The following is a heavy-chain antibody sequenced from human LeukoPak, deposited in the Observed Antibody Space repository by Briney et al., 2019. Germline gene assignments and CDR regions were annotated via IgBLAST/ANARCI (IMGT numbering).Heavy chain of an antibody. Sequence: GGSLRLACAAAGFSFTINSMKWVRQAPGKWLEWVSCIIGRGDKTYYAYAEKGRFTITRSNHKNTLYLEMRSMGAEDAAVYLCVKDLVERAFTRGFDVWGQGTVVTVSS. D-gene: IGHD1-26*01. CDR3: VKDLVERAFTRGFDV. CDR1: GFSFTINS. CDR2: IIGRGDKT. J-gene: IGHJ3*01. V-gene: IGHV3-23*01.